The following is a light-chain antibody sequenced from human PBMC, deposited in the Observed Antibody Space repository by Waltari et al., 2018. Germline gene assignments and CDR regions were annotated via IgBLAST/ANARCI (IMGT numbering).Light chain of an antibody. J-gene: IGLJ3*02. CDR2: GQD. CDR3: HSRDTISTRV. V-gene: IGLV3-19*01. CDR1: SLRRYY. Sequence: SSELTQDPAVSVALGQTVRITCQGDSLRRYYASWYQQRPGQAPRLVLYGQDNRPSGIPDRFSGSNSCDTASLTITGAQAEDEADYYCHSRDTISTRVFGGGTRLTV.